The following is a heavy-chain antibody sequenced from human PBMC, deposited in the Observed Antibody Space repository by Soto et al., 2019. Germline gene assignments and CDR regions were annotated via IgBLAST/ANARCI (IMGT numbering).Heavy chain of an antibody. CDR1: GFTFSSYS. CDR3: AREVACWGGDCYFDY. J-gene: IGHJ4*02. D-gene: IGHD2-21*02. CDR2: ISSSSSYI. V-gene: IGHV3-21*01. Sequence: EVQLVESGGGLVKPGGSLRLSCAASGFTFSSYSMNWVRQAPGKGLEWVSSISSSSSYIYYADSVKGRFTISRDNAKNSLYLQMNSLRAEDTAVYYWAREVACWGGDCYFDYWGQGTLVTVSS.